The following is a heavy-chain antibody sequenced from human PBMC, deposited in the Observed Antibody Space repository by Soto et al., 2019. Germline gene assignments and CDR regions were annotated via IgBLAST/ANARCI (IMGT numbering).Heavy chain of an antibody. J-gene: IGHJ4*02. CDR1: GFTFSSYS. V-gene: IGHV3-21*01. CDR3: ARVGPNDYGGNGSGY. Sequence: EVQLVESGGGLVKPGGSLRLSCAASGFTFSSYSMNWVRQAPGKGLEWVSSISSSSSYIYYADSVKGRFTISRDNAKNSLYLQMNSLRAEDTAVYYCARVGPNDYGGNGSGYWGQGTLVTVSS. CDR2: ISSSSSYI. D-gene: IGHD4-17*01.